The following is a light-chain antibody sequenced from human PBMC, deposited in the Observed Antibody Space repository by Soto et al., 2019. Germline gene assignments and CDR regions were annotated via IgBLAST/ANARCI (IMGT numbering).Light chain of an antibody. Sequence: QSVVTQPASVSGSPGQSITISCTGTRSDVAVYNYVSWYQQHPGKVPKLMIYEVSDRPSGVSNRFSGSKSGNTASLTISGLQAEDEADYYCSSYTSSSTSVFGGGTKLTVL. V-gene: IGLV2-14*01. CDR1: RSDVAVYNY. CDR3: SSYTSSSTSV. J-gene: IGLJ3*02. CDR2: EVS.